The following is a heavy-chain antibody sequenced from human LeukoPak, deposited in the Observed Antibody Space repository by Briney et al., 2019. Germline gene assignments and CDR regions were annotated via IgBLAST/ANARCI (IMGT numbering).Heavy chain of an antibody. J-gene: IGHJ5*02. V-gene: IGHV1-69*13. CDR1: GGTFSSYA. Sequence: ASVKVSCKASGGTFSSYASSWVRQAPGQELEWMGGIIPIFGTANYAQKFQGRVTITADESTSTAYMELSSLRSEDTAVYYCASQEPEVAATWFDPWGQGTLVTVSS. D-gene: IGHD2-15*01. CDR2: IIPIFGTA. CDR3: ASQEPEVAATWFDP.